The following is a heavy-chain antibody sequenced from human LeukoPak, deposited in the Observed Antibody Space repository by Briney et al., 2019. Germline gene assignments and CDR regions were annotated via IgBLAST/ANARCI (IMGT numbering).Heavy chain of an antibody. CDR3: ARERITIFGVALDY. Sequence: GGSLRLSCAASRFTFSSYWMSWVRQAPGKGLEWVANIKQDGSEKHYVDSVKGRFTISRDNAKNSLYLQMNSLRAEDTAVYYCARERITIFGVALDYWGQGTLVTVSS. V-gene: IGHV3-7*01. CDR1: RFTFSSYW. D-gene: IGHD3-3*01. J-gene: IGHJ4*02. CDR2: IKQDGSEK.